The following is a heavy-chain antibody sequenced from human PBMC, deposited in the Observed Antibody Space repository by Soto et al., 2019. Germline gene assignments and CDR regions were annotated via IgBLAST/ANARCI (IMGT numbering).Heavy chain of an antibody. CDR2: IFSNDEK. CDR1: GFSLSNARMG. J-gene: IGHJ6*02. Sequence: QVTLKESGPVLVKPTETLTLTCTVSGFSLSNARMGVSWIRQPPGQALEWLAHIFSNDEKSYSTSLKSRLTISKDTSKSHVVLTMTNMDPVDTATYYCARIQEWLRSSDYYGMDVWGQGTTVTVSS. D-gene: IGHD5-12*01. CDR3: ARIQEWLRSSDYYGMDV. V-gene: IGHV2-26*01.